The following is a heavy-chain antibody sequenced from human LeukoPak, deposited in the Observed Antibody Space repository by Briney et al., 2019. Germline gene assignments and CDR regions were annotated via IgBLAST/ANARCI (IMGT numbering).Heavy chain of an antibody. CDR3: AKDMRYCSSNSCYWLAFDY. D-gene: IGHD2-2*01. CDR1: GFTFSSYA. J-gene: IGHJ4*02. CDR2: VSAGGGST. Sequence: PGGSLRLSCAASGFTFSSYAMSWVRQAPGKGLEWVSAVSAGGGSTYYADSVQGRFTISRDNSKNTLYPQMNSLRAEDTAVYYCAKDMRYCSSNSCYWLAFDYWGQGTLVTVSS. V-gene: IGHV3-23*01.